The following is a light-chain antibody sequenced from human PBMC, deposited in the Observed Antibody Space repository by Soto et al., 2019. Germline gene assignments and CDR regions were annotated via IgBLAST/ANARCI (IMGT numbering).Light chain of an antibody. V-gene: IGKV3-15*01. J-gene: IGKJ1*01. CDR3: QQYSSWLWT. CDR2: GAS. Sequence: IVMTQSPATLSVSPGERATLSCRASQSVGTKLAWYQQTRGQAPRLLIYGASNRATGVPARFSGSVSGTEFTITISSLQSEDFAVYYCQQYSSWLWTFGQGTKVEIK. CDR1: QSVGTK.